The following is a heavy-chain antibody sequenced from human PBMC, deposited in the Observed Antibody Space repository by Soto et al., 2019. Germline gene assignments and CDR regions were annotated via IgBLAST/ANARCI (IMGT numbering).Heavy chain of an antibody. CDR2: ISGTAHAS. J-gene: IGHJ4*02. Sequence: EVQLLESGGGLVQPGGSLRISCAASGFDFSNYGMSWVRQAPGKGLEWVSAISGTAHASYYAASVKGRFTISRDNSKNTLYLHMHSLRVEDTAVYFWVKDAPQPFSDWGQGTLVTVSS. V-gene: IGHV3-23*01. D-gene: IGHD3-3*02. CDR1: GFDFSNYG. CDR3: VKDAPQPFSD.